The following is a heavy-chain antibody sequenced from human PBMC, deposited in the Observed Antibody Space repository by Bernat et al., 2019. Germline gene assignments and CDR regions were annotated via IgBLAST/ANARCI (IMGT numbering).Heavy chain of an antibody. CDR3: ARHGEEARDYGDSRSYYYYGMDV. CDR1: GGSICSSSYY. CDR2: IYYSGST. D-gene: IGHD4-17*01. V-gene: IGHV4-39*01. J-gene: IGHJ6*02. Sequence: QLQLQESGPGLVKPSETLSLTCTVSGGSICSSSYYWGWIRQPPGKGLEWIGSIYYSGSTYYNPSLKSRVTISVDTSKNQFSLKLSSVTAADTAVYYCARHGEEARDYGDSRSYYYYGMDVWGQGTTVTVSS.